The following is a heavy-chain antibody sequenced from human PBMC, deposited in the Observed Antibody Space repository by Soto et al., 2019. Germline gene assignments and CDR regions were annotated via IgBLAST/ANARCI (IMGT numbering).Heavy chain of an antibody. D-gene: IGHD3-3*01. CDR3: ARGFWSGYYYYGMDV. Sequence: SETLSLTCAVYGGPFSGYYWSWIRQPPGKGLEWIGEINHSGSTNYNPSLKSRVTISVDTSKNQFSLKLSSVTAADTAVYYCARGFWSGYYYYGMDVWGQGTTVTVSS. CDR2: INHSGST. J-gene: IGHJ6*02. CDR1: GGPFSGYY. V-gene: IGHV4-34*01.